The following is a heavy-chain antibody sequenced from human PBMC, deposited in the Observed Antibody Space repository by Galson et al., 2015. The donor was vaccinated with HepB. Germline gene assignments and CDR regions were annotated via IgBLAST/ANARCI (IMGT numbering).Heavy chain of an antibody. CDR1: GFTFSDYY. CDR2: ISSNTLYT. CDR3: ERNAAADYHDHTHCDP. J-gene: IGHJ5*02. V-gene: IGHV3-11*06. Sequence: SLRLSCAVSGFTFSDYYMSWIRQAPGKGLEWVSYISSNTLYTNYADSVKGRFTISRDNAKNSLFLQINGLRAEDTAVYYCERNAAADYHDHTHCDPWGQGTLVTVSS. D-gene: IGHD2-2*01.